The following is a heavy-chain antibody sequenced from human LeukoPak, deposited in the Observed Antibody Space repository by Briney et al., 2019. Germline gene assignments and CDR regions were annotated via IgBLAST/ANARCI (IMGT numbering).Heavy chain of an antibody. D-gene: IGHD3-22*01. V-gene: IGHV3-48*03. J-gene: IGHJ6*02. Sequence: GGSLRLSCAASGFTFSSYEMNWVRQAPGKGLEWVSYISSSGSTIYYADSVKGRFTISRDNAKNSLYLQMNSLRAEDTAVYYCARVGITMIVVVKGMDVWGQGTTVTVSS. CDR1: GFTFSSYE. CDR3: ARVGITMIVVVKGMDV. CDR2: ISSSGSTI.